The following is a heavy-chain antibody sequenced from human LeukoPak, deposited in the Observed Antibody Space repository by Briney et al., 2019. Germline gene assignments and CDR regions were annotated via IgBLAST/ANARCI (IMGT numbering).Heavy chain of an antibody. Sequence: GGALRLSCAASGFAFSSYEMNWVRQAPGKGLEWVSYISSSGSTIYDADSVKGRFTISRDNAKNSLYLQMNSLRAEDTAIYYCAKNGDRGAYCSGGTCYPYYYYYMDVWGKGTTVTISS. CDR2: ISSSGSTI. CDR1: GFAFSSYE. V-gene: IGHV3-48*03. D-gene: IGHD2-15*01. J-gene: IGHJ6*03. CDR3: AKNGDRGAYCSGGTCYPYYYYYMDV.